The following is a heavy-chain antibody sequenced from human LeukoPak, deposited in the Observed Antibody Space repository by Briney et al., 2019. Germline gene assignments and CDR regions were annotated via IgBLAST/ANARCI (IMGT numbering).Heavy chain of an antibody. CDR2: LDPEDGEM. CDR1: GYTLTELS. Sequence: EASVKVSCKVSGYTLTELSLHWVRQAPGKGLEWMGGLDPEDGEMIYAQKFQGRVTMTEDTSTDIAYMEMSSLRSEDTAVYYCATGRTKWDLLNYWGQGTLVTVSS. CDR3: ATGRTKWDLLNY. D-gene: IGHD1-26*01. V-gene: IGHV1-24*01. J-gene: IGHJ4*02.